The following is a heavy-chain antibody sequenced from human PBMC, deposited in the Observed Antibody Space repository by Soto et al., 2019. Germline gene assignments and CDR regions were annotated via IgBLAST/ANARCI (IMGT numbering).Heavy chain of an antibody. CDR3: ATGRFTPLELRMDYFDY. CDR2: FDPEDGET. Sequence: VASVKVSCKVSGYTLTELSMHWVRQAPGKGLEWMGGFDPEDGETIYAQKFQGRVTMTEDTSTDTAYMELSSLRSEDTAVYYCATGRFTPLELRMDYFDYWGQGTLVTVSS. D-gene: IGHD1-7*01. V-gene: IGHV1-24*01. CDR1: GYTLTELS. J-gene: IGHJ4*02.